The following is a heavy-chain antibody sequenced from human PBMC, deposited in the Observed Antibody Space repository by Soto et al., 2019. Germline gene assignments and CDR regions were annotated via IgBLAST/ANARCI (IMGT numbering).Heavy chain of an antibody. Sequence: GSLRLSCAASGFTFSSYDMHWVRQATGKGLEWVSAIGTAGDTYYPGSVKGRFTISRENAKNSLYLQMNSLRAGDTAVYYCARGARDDILTGYEIDYWGQGTLVTVSS. CDR1: GFTFSSYD. V-gene: IGHV3-13*01. J-gene: IGHJ4*02. CDR3: ARGARDDILTGYEIDY. CDR2: IGTAGDT. D-gene: IGHD3-9*01.